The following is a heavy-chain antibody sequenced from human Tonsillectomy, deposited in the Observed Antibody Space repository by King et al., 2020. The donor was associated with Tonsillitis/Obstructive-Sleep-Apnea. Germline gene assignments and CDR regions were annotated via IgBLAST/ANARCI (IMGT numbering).Heavy chain of an antibody. CDR3: AREPTRVVRGGTCLRDY. CDR1: GLTFTNYW. CDR2: ISSDGTDT. Sequence: VQLVESGGGLVQPGGSLRLSCAASGLTFTNYWIHWVRQVPGKGLVWVSRISSDGTDTTYADSVKGRFTISRDNAKNTVYLQMNSLKVEDTAVYYCAREPTRVVRGGTCLRDYWGQGTLVTVSS. J-gene: IGHJ4*02. D-gene: IGHD3-22*01. V-gene: IGHV3-74*01.